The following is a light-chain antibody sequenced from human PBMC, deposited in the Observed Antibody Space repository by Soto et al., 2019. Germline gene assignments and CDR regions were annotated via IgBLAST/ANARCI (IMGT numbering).Light chain of an antibody. V-gene: IGKV1-39*01. J-gene: IGKJ1*01. CDR3: QQSFASPRT. CDR2: AAS. Sequence: IQMTQSPSSLSASVGDEVTITCRASQDINRYLHWYQQKPGKAPTVLIFAASTLKSGVPSRFSGSGSGTEFTLTIDSLQPKDFATYYCQQSFASPRTFGQGTKVDVK. CDR1: QDINRY.